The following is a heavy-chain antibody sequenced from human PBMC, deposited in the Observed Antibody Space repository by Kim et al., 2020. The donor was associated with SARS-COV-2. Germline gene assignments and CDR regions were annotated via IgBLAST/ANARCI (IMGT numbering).Heavy chain of an antibody. J-gene: IGHJ4*02. V-gene: IGHV3-64D*09. D-gene: IGHD6-13*01. Sequence: DSVKGRFTISRDNSKNTLYLQMSSLRAEDTAVYYCVKDKWGSCWRYYFDYWGQGTLVTVSS. CDR3: VKDKWGSCWRYYFDY.